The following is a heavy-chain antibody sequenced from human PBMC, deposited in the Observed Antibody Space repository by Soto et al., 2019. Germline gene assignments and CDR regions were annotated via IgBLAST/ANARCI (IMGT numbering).Heavy chain of an antibody. V-gene: IGHV3-48*02. Sequence: GGSLRLSCAASGFTFSSYSLNWVRQAPGKGLEWVSYITSSGTTVYYADSVRGRVTISRDNAKNSLYLQMNSLRDDDTAVYYCARVDPGGASSFDHWGQGTLVTVSS. D-gene: IGHD1-26*01. CDR3: ARVDPGGASSFDH. CDR1: GFTFSSYS. J-gene: IGHJ4*02. CDR2: ITSSGTTV.